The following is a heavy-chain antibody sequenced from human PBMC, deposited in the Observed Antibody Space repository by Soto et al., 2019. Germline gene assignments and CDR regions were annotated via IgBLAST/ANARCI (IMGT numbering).Heavy chain of an antibody. CDR3: ARELTRIVDN. D-gene: IGHD3-22*01. CDR1: GYTFTSYD. CDR2: MNPNSGNT. Sequence: QVQLVQSGAEVKKPGASVKVSCKASGYTFTSYDVNWVRQATGQGLEWMGWMNPNSGNTGYAQKFXSRVTRARNTSLSTAYTALSGLRSEATAVYYCARELTRIVDNWGQGTRVAVSS. V-gene: IGHV1-8*01. J-gene: IGHJ4*02.